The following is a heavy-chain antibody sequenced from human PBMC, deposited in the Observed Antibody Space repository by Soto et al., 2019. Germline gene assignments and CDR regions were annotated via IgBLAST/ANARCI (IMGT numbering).Heavy chain of an antibody. CDR3: AHRRFRAAAGNNWFDH. CDR2: IYWDDDK. Sequence: QITLKESGPTLVNPTQPLTLTCTFSGFSLSTSGLGVGWIRQPPGKALEGLALIYWDDDKRYIPSLKSRLTITKDTSKNQVVLTMTNMDPVDTDTYYCAHRRFRAAAGNNWFDHWGQGTLVTVSS. CDR1: GFSLSTSGLG. V-gene: IGHV2-5*02. J-gene: IGHJ5*02. D-gene: IGHD6-13*01.